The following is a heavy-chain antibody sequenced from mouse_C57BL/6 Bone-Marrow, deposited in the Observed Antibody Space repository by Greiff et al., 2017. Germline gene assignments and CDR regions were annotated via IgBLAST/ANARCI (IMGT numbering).Heavy chain of an antibody. CDR1: GYTFTSYW. J-gene: IGHJ4*01. CDR2: IDPSASYT. CDR3: ARSRVVANYAMDY. V-gene: IGHV1-69*01. Sequence: QVQLQQPGAELVMPGASVKLSCKASGYTFTSYWMHWVKQRPGQGLEWIGEIDPSASYTNYNQKFKGKSTLTVDKSSSTAYMQLSSLTSEDAAVYYCARSRVVANYAMDYWGQGTSVTVSS. D-gene: IGHD1-1*01.